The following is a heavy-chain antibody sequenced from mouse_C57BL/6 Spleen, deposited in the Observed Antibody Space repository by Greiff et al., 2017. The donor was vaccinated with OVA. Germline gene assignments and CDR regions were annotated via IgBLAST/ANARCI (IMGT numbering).Heavy chain of an antibody. D-gene: IGHD2-10*01. J-gene: IGHJ1*03. CDR3: ARPLLRGYFDV. CDR2: ISSGSSTI. Sequence: EVKLVDSGGGLVKPGGSLKLSCAASGFTFSDYGMHWVRQAPEKGLEWVAYISSGSSTIYYADTVKGRFTISRDNAKNTLFLQMTSLRSEDTAMYYCARPLLRGYFDVWGTGTTVTVSS. V-gene: IGHV5-17*01. CDR1: GFTFSDYG.